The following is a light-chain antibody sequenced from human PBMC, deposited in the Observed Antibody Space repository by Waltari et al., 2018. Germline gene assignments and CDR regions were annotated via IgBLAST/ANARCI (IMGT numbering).Light chain of an antibody. Sequence: IVLTQSPGTLSLSPGESATLSCRASQHVGRSLVWYQQKPGQAPRLLIYDTSTRASDIPDRFSGSGSVTDFSLTSGRLEPEDFAVYYCQHNVRLPVTFGQGTKVEI. CDR3: QHNVRLPVT. V-gene: IGKV3-20*01. J-gene: IGKJ1*01. CDR1: QHVGRS. CDR2: DTS.